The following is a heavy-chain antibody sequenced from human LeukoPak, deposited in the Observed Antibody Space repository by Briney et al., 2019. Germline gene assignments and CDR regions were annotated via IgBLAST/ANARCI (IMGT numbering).Heavy chain of an antibody. D-gene: IGHD5-24*01. CDR2: TYYNSNWFI. CDR3: AKGWLQSGFDY. CDR1: GDSVSTSSAG. J-gene: IGHJ4*02. Sequence: SQTLSLTCAISGDSVSTSSAGWNWIRQSPSRGLEWLGRTYYNSNWFIDYAVSVKGRITISPDTSKNQFSLQLNSVTPEDTAVYYCAKGWLQSGFDYWGQGTLVTVSS. V-gene: IGHV6-1*01.